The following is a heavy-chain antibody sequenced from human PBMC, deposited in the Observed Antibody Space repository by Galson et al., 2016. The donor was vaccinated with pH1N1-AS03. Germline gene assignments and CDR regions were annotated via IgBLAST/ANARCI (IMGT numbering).Heavy chain of an antibody. Sequence: SVKVSCKASGYTFVNYGISWVRRAPGRGLEWMGWISGYDGHTGYAQKFQGRATMTTDTSTNTAYMELRSLTSDDTAVYYCARDESGYMYWGQGTLVTVSS. CDR1: GYTFVNYG. CDR2: ISGYDGHT. CDR3: ARDESGYMY. V-gene: IGHV1-18*01. J-gene: IGHJ4*02. D-gene: IGHD3-3*01.